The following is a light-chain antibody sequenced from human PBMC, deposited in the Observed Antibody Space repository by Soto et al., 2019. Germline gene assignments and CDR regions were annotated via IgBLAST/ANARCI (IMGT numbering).Light chain of an antibody. Sequence: DIQMTQSPSTLSASVGDRVTITCRASQSISSWLAWYQQKPGKAPKLLIYDASSLESGVPSRFSGSGSGTEFTLTICSLQPYDFANYYCQQYNSYSGTFGKGTKV. V-gene: IGKV1-5*01. CDR1: QSISSW. CDR3: QQYNSYSGT. CDR2: DAS. J-gene: IGKJ1*01.